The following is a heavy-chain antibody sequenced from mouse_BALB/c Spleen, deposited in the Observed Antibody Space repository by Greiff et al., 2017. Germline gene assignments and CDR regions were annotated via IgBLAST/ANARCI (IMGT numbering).Heavy chain of an antibody. D-gene: IGHD2-10*01. CDR2: IWAGGST. CDR3: ARAFYGNYDFDD. J-gene: IGHJ2*01. V-gene: IGHV2-9*02. Sequence: VQRVESGPGLVAPSQSLSITCTVSGFSLTSYGVHWVRQPPGKGLEWLGVIWAGGSTNYNSALMSRLSISKDNSKSQVFLKMNSLQTDDTAMYYCARAFYGNYDFDDWGQGTTLTVSS. CDR1: GFSLTSYG.